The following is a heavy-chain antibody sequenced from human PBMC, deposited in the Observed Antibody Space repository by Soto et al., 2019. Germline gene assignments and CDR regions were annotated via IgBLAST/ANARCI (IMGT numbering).Heavy chain of an antibody. Sequence: PSETLSLTCAVSGGSIGNTNWWTWVRQPPGRGLEWIGEIYHSGSTNYNPSLKSRVSISLDRSKNQFSLNLISVTAADTAVYYCARAGAITHPFDHWGRGTLVTVSS. CDR3: ARAGAITHPFDH. D-gene: IGHD3-10*01. CDR1: GGSIGNTNW. CDR2: IYHSGST. V-gene: IGHV4-4*02. J-gene: IGHJ4*02.